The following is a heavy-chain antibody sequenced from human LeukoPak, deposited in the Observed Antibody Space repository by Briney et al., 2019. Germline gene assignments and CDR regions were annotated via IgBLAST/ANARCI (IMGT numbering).Heavy chain of an antibody. Sequence: GGSLRLSCATSGFSFSRSSMDWVRQAPGKGLEWVANIKEDGSETHYVDSAKGRFTITRDNAKNSLFLQVDNLRVEDTAIYYCSRSLNYWGQGTLVTVSP. V-gene: IGHV3-7*01. CDR3: SRSLNY. CDR1: GFSFSRSS. J-gene: IGHJ4*02. CDR2: IKEDGSET.